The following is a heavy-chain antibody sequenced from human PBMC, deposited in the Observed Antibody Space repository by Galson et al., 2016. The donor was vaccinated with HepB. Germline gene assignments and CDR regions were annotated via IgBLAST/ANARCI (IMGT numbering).Heavy chain of an antibody. CDR1: GYAFASYN. Sequence: SVKVSCKASGYAFASYNMHWVRQAPGQGLEWMGIINPSGGSTNYAQKFQGRVTMTRDTSTSTVSMELSSLRSEDTAVYYCAYDYGDYNFDYWGQGTLVTVSS. J-gene: IGHJ4*02. CDR3: AYDYGDYNFDY. D-gene: IGHD4-17*01. CDR2: INPSGGST. V-gene: IGHV1-46*01.